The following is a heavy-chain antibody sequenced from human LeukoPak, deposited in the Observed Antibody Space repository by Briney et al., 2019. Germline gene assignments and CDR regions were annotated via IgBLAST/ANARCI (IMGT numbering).Heavy chain of an antibody. J-gene: IGHJ3*02. CDR1: GFTFSSYS. V-gene: IGHV3-48*01. CDR3: ARPFTDFWSGCYPGRGDAFDI. Sequence: GGSLRLSCAASGFTFSSYSMNWVRQAPGKGLEWVSYISSSSSTIYYADSVKGRFTISRDNAKNSLYLQMNSLRAEDTAVYYCARPFTDFWSGCYPGRGDAFDIWGQGTMVTVSS. D-gene: IGHD3-3*01. CDR2: ISSSSSTI.